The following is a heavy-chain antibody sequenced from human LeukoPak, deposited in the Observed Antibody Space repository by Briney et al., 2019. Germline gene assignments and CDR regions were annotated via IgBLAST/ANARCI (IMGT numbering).Heavy chain of an antibody. CDR1: GFTFSSYS. V-gene: IGHV3-21*01. CDR3: ARAVAGTGDFDY. CDR2: ISSSSSYI. J-gene: IGHJ4*02. Sequence: GGSLRLSCAASGFTFSSYSMNWVRQAPGKRLEWVSSISSSSSYIYYADSVKGRFTISRDNAKNSLYLQMNSLRAEDTAVYYRARAVAGTGDFDYWGQGTLVTVSS. D-gene: IGHD6-19*01.